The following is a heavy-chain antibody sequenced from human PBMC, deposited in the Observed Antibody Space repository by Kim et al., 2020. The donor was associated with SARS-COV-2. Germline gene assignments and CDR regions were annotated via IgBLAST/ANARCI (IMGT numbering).Heavy chain of an antibody. D-gene: IGHD3-16*01. CDR3: ARMGTDGGTYYFDY. Sequence: GGSLRLSCAASGFTFSSYWMSWVRQAPGKGLEWVSNIKQDGSEKYYVDSVKGRFTISRDNAKNSLYLQMNSLRAEDTAVYYCARMGTDGGTYYFDYWGQGSLVTVSS. V-gene: IGHV3-7*01. CDR1: GFTFSSYW. J-gene: IGHJ4*02. CDR2: IKQDGSEK.